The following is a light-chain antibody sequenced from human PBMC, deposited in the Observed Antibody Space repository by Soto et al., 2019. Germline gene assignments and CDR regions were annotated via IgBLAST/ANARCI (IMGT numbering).Light chain of an antibody. J-gene: IGKJ1*01. CDR3: QQLNSYPWT. CDR1: QGISSC. CDR2: AAS. Sequence: IQLTQSPSSLSASVGDRVTITCRASQGISSCLAWYQQKPGKAPKLLIYAASTLQSGVPSRFSGSGSGTDFTLTISSLQPEDFATYYCQQLNSYPWTFGQGTKVEIK. V-gene: IGKV1-9*01.